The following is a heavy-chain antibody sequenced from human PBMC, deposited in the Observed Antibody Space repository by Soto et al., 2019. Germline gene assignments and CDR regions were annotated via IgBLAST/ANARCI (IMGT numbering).Heavy chain of an antibody. V-gene: IGHV3-48*01. CDR2: ISSSSGSI. CDR3: ARDGSQWADYYYYMDV. J-gene: IGHJ6*03. D-gene: IGHD2-8*01. Sequence: EVQLVESGGGLVQPGGSLRLSCAASGFTFSSYSMSWVRQAPGKGLEWVSDISSSSGSIYYADSVKGRFTISRDNAKNSLYKLMNSLRAEDTAVYYCARDGSQWADYYYYMDVWGQGTPVTVSS. CDR1: GFTFSSYS.